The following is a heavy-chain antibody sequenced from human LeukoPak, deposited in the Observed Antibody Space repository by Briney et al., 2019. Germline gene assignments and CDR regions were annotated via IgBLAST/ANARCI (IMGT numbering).Heavy chain of an antibody. CDR1: GFTFSSSA. Sequence: GGSLRLSCAASGFTFSSSAMSWVRQVPGKGLEWVSGISASGGSTSYADSVRGRFTISRDNSKNTLYVQMNSLRAEDTAVYYCAKDGLDYGDYVFDIWGQGTMVTVSS. V-gene: IGHV3-23*01. CDR3: AKDGLDYGDYVFDI. D-gene: IGHD4-17*01. CDR2: ISASGGST. J-gene: IGHJ3*02.